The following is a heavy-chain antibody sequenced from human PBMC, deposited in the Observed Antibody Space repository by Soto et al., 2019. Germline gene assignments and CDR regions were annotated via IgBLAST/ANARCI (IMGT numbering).Heavy chain of an antibody. CDR2: IYWDDDK. Sequence: QITLKESGPTLVKPTQTLTLTCTFSGFSLSTSGVGVGWIRQPPGKALEWLAVIYWDDDKRYSPSLKSRRTSXRXXAEHQVGLTVTNVDPVDTATYYGAHICDSSGYSPYWGQGTLVTVSS. CDR1: GFSLSTSGVG. J-gene: IGHJ4*02. CDR3: AHICDSSGYSPY. D-gene: IGHD3-22*01. V-gene: IGHV2-5*02.